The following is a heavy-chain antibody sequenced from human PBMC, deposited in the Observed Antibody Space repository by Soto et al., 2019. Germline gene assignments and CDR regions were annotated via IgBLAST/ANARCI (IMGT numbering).Heavy chain of an antibody. V-gene: IGHV3-7*01. CDR2: IKQDGSEE. CDR1: GFTFSSYW. D-gene: IGHD3-10*01. CDR3: ARIASSGRGWDV. J-gene: IGHJ6*02. Sequence: EVQLVESGGGLVQPEGSLRLSCVDSGFTFSSYWMSWVRQAPVKGLEWVGNIKQDGSEENYVDSVKGRFTISRDNAKNSMYLQMTSLRAEDTAVYYCARIASSGRGWDVWGQGTTVVVSS.